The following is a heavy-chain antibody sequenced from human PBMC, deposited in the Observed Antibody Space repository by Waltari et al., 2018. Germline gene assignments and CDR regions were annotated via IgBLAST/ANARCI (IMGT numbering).Heavy chain of an antibody. V-gene: IGHV4-34*01. Sequence: QVQLQQWGAGLLKPSETLSLTCAVYGGSFSGYYWSWIRQPPGKGLEWIREINHSGSTNYNPSLNSRVTISVDTSKNQFSLKLSSVTAADTAVYYCARQRLRHYYYYYMDVWGKGTTVTVSS. CDR3: ARQRLRHYYYYYMDV. CDR2: INHSGST. CDR1: GGSFSGYY. J-gene: IGHJ6*03. D-gene: IGHD3-16*01.